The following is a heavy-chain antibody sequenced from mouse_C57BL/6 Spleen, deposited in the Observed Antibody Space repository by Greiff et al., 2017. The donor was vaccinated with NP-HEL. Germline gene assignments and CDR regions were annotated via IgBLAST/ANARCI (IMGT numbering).Heavy chain of an antibody. J-gene: IGHJ1*03. V-gene: IGHV7-3*01. Sequence: VQLKESGGGLVQPGGSLSLSCAASGFTFTDYYMSWVRQPPGKALEWLGFIRNKANGYTTEYSASVKGRFTISRDNSQSLLYLQMNALRAEDSATYYCARRDYGSREYFDVWGTGTTVTVSS. CDR2: IRNKANGYTT. CDR3: ARRDYGSREYFDV. CDR1: GFTFTDYY. D-gene: IGHD1-1*01.